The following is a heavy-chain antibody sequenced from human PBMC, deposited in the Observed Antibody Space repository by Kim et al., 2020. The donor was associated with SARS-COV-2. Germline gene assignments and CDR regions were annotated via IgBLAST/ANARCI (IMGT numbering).Heavy chain of an antibody. CDR1: GFTFSDSS. CDR3: ARDESGDWKFGH. Sequence: GGSLRLSCVVSGFTFSDSSMNWIRQAPGKGLEWVAYTSRDGSYTTYAASVKDRFTISRDDAKNSVHLQMNSLRAEDTAVYYCARDESGDWKFGHWGQGTLVTVS. J-gene: IGHJ5*02. D-gene: IGHD2-21*02. V-gene: IGHV3-11*05. CDR2: TSRDGSYT.